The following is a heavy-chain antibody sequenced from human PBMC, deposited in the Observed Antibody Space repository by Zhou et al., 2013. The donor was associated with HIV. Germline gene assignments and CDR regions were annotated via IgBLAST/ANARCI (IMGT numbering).Heavy chain of an antibody. CDR1: GYTFTSYG. CDR2: ISAYNGNT. V-gene: IGHV1-18*01. CDR3: ARRYCGGDCYYYYYGMDV. Sequence: QVQLVQSGAEVKKPGASVKVSCKASGYTFTSYGISWVRQAPGQGLEWMGWISAYNGNTNYAQKLQGRVTMTTDTSTSTAYMELRSLRSDDTAVYYCARRYCGGDCYYYYYGMDVWGQGTTVTVSS. D-gene: IGHD2-21*02. J-gene: IGHJ6*02.